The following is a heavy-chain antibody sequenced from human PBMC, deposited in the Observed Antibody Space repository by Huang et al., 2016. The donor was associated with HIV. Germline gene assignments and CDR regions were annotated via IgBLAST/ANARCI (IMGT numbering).Heavy chain of an antibody. CDR2: ILYDGNND. J-gene: IGHJ3*01. V-gene: IGHV3-30*02. CDR1: GFPFSAYG. Sequence: QVRLVESGGGVVQPGASLTLAWSASGFPFSAYGMDWVRQAPGTGLAWVSFILYDGNNDYLIGSVKGRFTISRDNSNNTLYLRMNSLRPEDTAVYYCVKERGSSRARSSFDFWGQGTSVIVSS. CDR3: VKERGSSRARSSFDF. D-gene: IGHD6-13*01.